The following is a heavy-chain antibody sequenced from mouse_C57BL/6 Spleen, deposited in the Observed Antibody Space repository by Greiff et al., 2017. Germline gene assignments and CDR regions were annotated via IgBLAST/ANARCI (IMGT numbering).Heavy chain of an antibody. V-gene: IGHV1-64*01. CDR2: IHPNSGST. D-gene: IGHD1-1*01. Sequence: QVQLKQPGAELVKPGASVKLSCKASGYTFTSYWMHWVKQRPGQGLEWIGMIHPNSGSTNYNEKFKSKATLTVDKSSSTAYMQLSSLTSEDSAVYYCARCTTVVATDWYFDVWGTGTTVTVSS. CDR1: GYTFTSYW. J-gene: IGHJ1*03. CDR3: ARCTTVVATDWYFDV.